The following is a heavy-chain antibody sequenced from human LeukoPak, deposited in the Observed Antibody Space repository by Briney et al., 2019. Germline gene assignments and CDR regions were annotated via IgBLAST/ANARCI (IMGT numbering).Heavy chain of an antibody. J-gene: IGHJ6*02. Sequence: GRSLRLSCAASGFTSSSYALHWVRQAPGKGLEWVAVISYDGSNKYYADSVKGRFTISRDNSKNTLYLQMNSLRAEDTAVYYCARDHGSGSYTYYYYGMDVWGQGTTVTVSS. CDR3: ARDHGSGSYTYYYYGMDV. V-gene: IGHV3-30-3*01. D-gene: IGHD3-10*01. CDR1: GFTSSSYA. CDR2: ISYDGSNK.